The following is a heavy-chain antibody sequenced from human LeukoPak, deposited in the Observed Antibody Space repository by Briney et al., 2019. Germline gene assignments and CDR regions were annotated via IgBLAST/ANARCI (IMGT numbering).Heavy chain of an antibody. D-gene: IGHD2-8*01. V-gene: IGHV1-2*06. CDR1: GYTFTDYY. CDR2: INPNSGGT. J-gene: IGHJ6*02. CDR3: ARVRVMVYPYYYYGMDV. Sequence: ASVKVSCKASGYTFTDYYMHWVRQAPGQGLEWMGRINPNSGGTNYAQKLQGRVTMTRDTSISTAYMEPSRLRSDDTAVYYCARVRVMVYPYYYYGMDVWGQGTTVTVSS.